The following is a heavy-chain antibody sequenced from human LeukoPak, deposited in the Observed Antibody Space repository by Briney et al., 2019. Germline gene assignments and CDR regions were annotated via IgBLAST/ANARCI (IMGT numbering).Heavy chain of an antibody. CDR1: GFTVNSNY. CDR3: ASSRDSHDCSGGRCSYYYDYLGMDV. Sequence: GGSLRLSCAVSGFTVNSNYMNWVRQAPGKGLEWVSVIYSGTSTYYADSVQGRFTISRDNAKNTLYLQMDSLRAEDTAVYYCASSRDSHDCSGGRCSYYYDYLGMDVWGQGTTVIVSS. CDR2: IYSGTST. D-gene: IGHD2-15*01. V-gene: IGHV3-53*01. J-gene: IGHJ6*02.